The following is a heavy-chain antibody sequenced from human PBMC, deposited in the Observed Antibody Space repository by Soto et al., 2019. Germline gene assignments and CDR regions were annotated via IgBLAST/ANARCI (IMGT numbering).Heavy chain of an antibody. CDR2: IYYSGST. Sequence: PSLTCTVSGDSISSGGYYWSWIRQHPGKGLEWIGYIYYSGSTYYNPSLKSRVTISVDTSKNQFSLKLSSVTAADTAVYYCASERYSSGWASPFDYWGQGTLVTVSS. CDR3: ASERYSSGWASPFDY. D-gene: IGHD6-19*01. CDR1: GDSISSGGYY. J-gene: IGHJ4*02. V-gene: IGHV4-31*03.